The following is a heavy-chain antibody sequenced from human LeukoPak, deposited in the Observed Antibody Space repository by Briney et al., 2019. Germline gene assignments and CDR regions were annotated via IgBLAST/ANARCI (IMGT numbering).Heavy chain of an antibody. CDR1: GDSVSGNSAA. CDR2: TYYRSKWYN. CDR3: ARDPGLLGTYYYYGMDV. Sequence: SQTLSLTCAISGDSVSGNSAAWNWIRQSPSRGLEWLGRTYYRSKWYNDYAVSVKSRITINPDTSKNQFSLQLNSVTPEDTAVYYCARDPGLLGTYYYYGMDVWGQGTTVTVSS. J-gene: IGHJ6*02. V-gene: IGHV6-1*01. D-gene: IGHD1-26*01.